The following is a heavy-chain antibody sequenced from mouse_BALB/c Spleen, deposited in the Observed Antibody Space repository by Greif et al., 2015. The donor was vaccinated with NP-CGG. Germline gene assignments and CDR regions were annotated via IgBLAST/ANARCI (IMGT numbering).Heavy chain of an antibody. CDR1: GYAFSSYW. J-gene: IGHJ4*01. CDR2: IYPGDGDT. CDR3: ARYDYDYYAMDY. Sequence: QVTLKECGAELVRPGSSVKISCKASGYAFSSYWMNWVKQRPGQGLEWIGQIYPGDGDTNYNGKFKGKATLTADKSSSTAYMQLSSLTSEDSAVYFCARYDYDYYAMDYWGQGTSVTVSS. D-gene: IGHD2-4*01. V-gene: IGHV1-80*01.